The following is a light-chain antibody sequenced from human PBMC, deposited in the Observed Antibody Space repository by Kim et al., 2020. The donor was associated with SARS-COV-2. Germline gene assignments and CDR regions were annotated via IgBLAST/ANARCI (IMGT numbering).Light chain of an antibody. V-gene: IGKV4-1*01. CDR1: QSVLYSPDNRNC. CDR2: SAS. CDR3: QQCLGSPPYT. J-gene: IGKJ2*01. Sequence: DIVMTQSPDSLAVSLGERATINCKSSQSVLYSPDNRNCLAWYQHKPGQPPKLLIYSASTRESGVPDRFTGSGSVTDFTLTISSLQAEDVAVYYCQQCLGSPPYTFGQGTKLEI.